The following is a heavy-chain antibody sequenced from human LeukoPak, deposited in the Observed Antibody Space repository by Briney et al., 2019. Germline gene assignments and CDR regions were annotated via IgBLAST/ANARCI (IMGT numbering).Heavy chain of an antibody. CDR3: ARSPSGSYSPYYYYGMDV. V-gene: IGHV4-59*01. D-gene: IGHD1-26*01. J-gene: IGHJ6*02. CDR2: IYYSGST. CDR1: GGSIRSYY. Sequence: KPSETLSLTCTVSGGSIRSYYWSWIRQPPGKGLEWIGYIYYSGSTNYNPSLKSRVTISVDTSKNQFSLKLSSVTAADTAVYYCARSPSGSYSPYYYYGMDVWGQGTTVTVSS.